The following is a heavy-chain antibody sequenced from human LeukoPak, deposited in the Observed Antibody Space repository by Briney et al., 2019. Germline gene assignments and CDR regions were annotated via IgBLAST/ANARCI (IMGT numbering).Heavy chain of an antibody. V-gene: IGHV4-59*12. J-gene: IGHJ4*02. CDR3: ARGIEYFDY. D-gene: IGHD2-15*01. Sequence: SETLSLTCTVSGGSISSYYWSWIRQPPGKGLEWIGYIYYSGSTYYNPSLKSRVTISVGRSKNQFSLKLSSVTAADTAVYYCARGIEYFDYWGQGTLVTVSS. CDR2: IYYSGST. CDR1: GGSISSYY.